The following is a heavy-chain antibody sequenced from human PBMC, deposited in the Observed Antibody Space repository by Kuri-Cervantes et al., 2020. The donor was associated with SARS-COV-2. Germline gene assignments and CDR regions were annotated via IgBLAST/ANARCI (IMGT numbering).Heavy chain of an antibody. D-gene: IGHD3-3*01. CDR3: ARDLRGFWSGYYCDY. J-gene: IGHJ4*02. CDR1: GYTFTSYA. CDR2: INAGNGNT. Sequence: ASVKVSCKASGYTFTSYAMHWVRQAPGQRLEWMGWINAGNGNTKHSQKFQGRVTITRDTSASTAYMELSSLRAEDTAVYYCARDLRGFWSGYYCDYWGQGTLVTVSS. V-gene: IGHV1-3*01.